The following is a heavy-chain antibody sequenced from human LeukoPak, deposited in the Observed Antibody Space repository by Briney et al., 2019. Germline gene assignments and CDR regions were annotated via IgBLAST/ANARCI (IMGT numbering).Heavy chain of an antibody. CDR3: ARVRYYDSSGYPRTDWYFDL. CDR2: IYHSGST. Sequence: SQTLSLTCAVSGGSIGSGGYSWSWIRQPPGKGLEWIGYIYHSGSTYYNPSLKSRVTISVDRSKNQFSLKLSSVTAADTAVYYCARVRYYDSSGYPRTDWYFDLWGRGTLVTVSS. J-gene: IGHJ2*01. D-gene: IGHD3-22*01. V-gene: IGHV4-30-2*01. CDR1: GGSIGSGGYS.